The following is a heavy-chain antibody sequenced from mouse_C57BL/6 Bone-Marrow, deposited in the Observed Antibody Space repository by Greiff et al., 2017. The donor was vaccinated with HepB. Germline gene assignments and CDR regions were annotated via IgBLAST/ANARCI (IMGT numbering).Heavy chain of an antibody. CDR2: IDPSDSET. D-gene: IGHD2-4*01. CDR3: ARQDYDLFAY. J-gene: IGHJ3*01. CDR1: GYTFTSYW. V-gene: IGHV1-52*01. Sequence: VQLQQSGAELVRPGSSVKLSCKASGYTFTSYWMHWVKQRPIQGLEWIGNIDPSDSETHYNQKFKDKATLTVDKSSSTAYMQLSSLTSEDSAVYYCARQDYDLFAYWGQGTLVTVSA.